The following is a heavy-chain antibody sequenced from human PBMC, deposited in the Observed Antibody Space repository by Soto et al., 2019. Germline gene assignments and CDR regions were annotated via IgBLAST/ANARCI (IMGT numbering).Heavy chain of an antibody. V-gene: IGHV1-8*01. CDR3: TTDPKIYYYYGMDV. CDR2: MNPNSGNT. Sequence: AAVKVSCKASGYTFTSYDINWVRQATGQGLEWMGWMNPNSGNTGYAQKFQGRVTMTWNTSISTAYMELSSLRSEDTAVYYCTTDPKIYYYYGMDVWGQGTTVTV. J-gene: IGHJ6*02. CDR1: GYTFTSYD.